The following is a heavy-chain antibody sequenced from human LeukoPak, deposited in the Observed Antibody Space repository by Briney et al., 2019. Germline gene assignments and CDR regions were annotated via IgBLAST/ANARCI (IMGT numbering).Heavy chain of an antibody. CDR1: GFRFSDYY. V-gene: IGHV3-11*05. Sequence: GGSLRLSCAGSGFRFSDYYMAWIRQTPGKGLQRVSFFDRGRDGKAHADSVQGRFTFSRDNDKNSLYLLLHSLTAEDTAVYYCAKEVGSSRAFDIWGQGTMVTVSS. J-gene: IGHJ3*02. CDR2: FDRGRDGK. D-gene: IGHD2-15*01. CDR3: AKEVGSSRAFDI.